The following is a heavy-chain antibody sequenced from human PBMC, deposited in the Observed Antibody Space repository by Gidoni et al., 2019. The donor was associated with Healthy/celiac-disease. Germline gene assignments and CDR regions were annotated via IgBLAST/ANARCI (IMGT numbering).Heavy chain of an antibody. D-gene: IGHD4-17*01. Sequence: QVQLQESGPGLVQPSETLSLTCTVSGGSISSYYWSWLRQPPGQGLELIGYIYYSGSTNYNPSLKSRVTISVDTSKNQFSLKLSSVTATDTAVYYCARGEYGDRFDYWGQGTLVTVSS. J-gene: IGHJ4*02. CDR3: ARGEYGDRFDY. V-gene: IGHV4-59*01. CDR1: GGSISSYY. CDR2: IYYSGST.